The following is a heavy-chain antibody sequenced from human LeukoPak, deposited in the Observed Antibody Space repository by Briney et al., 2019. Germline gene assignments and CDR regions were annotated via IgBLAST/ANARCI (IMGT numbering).Heavy chain of an antibody. CDR2: IYYSGST. J-gene: IGHJ3*02. CDR3: ARGGRYYDILTGYYLGEMYAFDI. V-gene: IGHV4-59*01. CDR1: GGSISSYY. D-gene: IGHD3-9*01. Sequence: SETLSLTCTVSGGSISSYYWSWIRQPPGKGLEWIGYIYYSGSTNYNPSLKSRVTISVDTSKNQFSLKLSSVTAADTGVYYCARGGRYYDILTGYYLGEMYAFDIWGQGTMVTVSS.